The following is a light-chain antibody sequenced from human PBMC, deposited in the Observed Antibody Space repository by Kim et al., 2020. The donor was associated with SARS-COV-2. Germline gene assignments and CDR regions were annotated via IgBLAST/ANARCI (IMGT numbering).Light chain of an antibody. CDR1: ESVSSSD. CDR3: QLYGNSRRT. J-gene: IGKJ1*01. CDR2: HTS. Sequence: SPGERATLSCRASESVSSSDVAWYQQKPGQAPSLLVYHTSKRATSIPDRFSGSGSGTDFTLTITRLEPEDFAVYHCQLYGNSRRTFGQGTKVDIK. V-gene: IGKV3-20*01.